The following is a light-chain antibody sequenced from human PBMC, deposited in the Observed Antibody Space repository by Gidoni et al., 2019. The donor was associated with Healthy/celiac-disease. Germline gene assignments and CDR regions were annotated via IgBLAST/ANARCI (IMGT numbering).Light chain of an antibody. CDR2: DAS. Sequence: DIQMTQSPSTLSASVGDRVTITCRASQSISSWLAWYQQKPGKAPKLLIYDASSLESGVPSRFSGSGSGTEFTLTISSLQPDDFETYYGQQSIGTFGQGTKVEIK. V-gene: IGKV1-5*01. CDR3: QQSIGT. J-gene: IGKJ1*01. CDR1: QSISSW.